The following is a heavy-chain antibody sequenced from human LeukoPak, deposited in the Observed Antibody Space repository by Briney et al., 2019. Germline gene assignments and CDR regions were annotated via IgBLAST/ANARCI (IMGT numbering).Heavy chain of an antibody. D-gene: IGHD6-19*01. J-gene: IGHJ4*02. CDR1: GASMCSNY. V-gene: IGHV4-4*09. Sequence: SETLSLTCNVSGASMCSNYWSWIRQPPGKGLEWICYIYHSGNTNYSPSLESRVTMSVDESKNQFSLRVHFVSAADTAVYYCASTRRAAVAGRFDSWGQGTLVTVSS. CDR2: IYHSGNT. CDR3: ASTRRAAVAGRFDS.